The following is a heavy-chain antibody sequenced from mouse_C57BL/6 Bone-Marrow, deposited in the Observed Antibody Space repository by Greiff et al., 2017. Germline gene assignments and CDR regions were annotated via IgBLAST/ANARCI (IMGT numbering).Heavy chain of an antibody. J-gene: IGHJ4*01. D-gene: IGHD1-1*02. CDR3: REGVGGCYDYYAMDY. CDR1: FTFTDYYM. Sequence: VQLKQSGPVLVKPGPSVKISCKASGFTFTDYYMHWVKQRPGQGLEWIGDIYPGSGSTNYNEKFKSKATLTVDTSSSTAYMQLSSLTSEDSAVYYCAREGVGGCYDYYAMDYGGQGTSVTVSS. CDR2: YPGSGSTN. V-gene: IGHV1-83*01.